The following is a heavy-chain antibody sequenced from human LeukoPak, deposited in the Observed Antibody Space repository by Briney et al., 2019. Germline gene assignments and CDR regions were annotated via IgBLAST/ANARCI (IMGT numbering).Heavy chain of an antibody. CDR1: GGSISSYY. V-gene: IGHV4-59*01. D-gene: IGHD6-13*01. Sequence: PSETLSLTCTVSGGSISSYYWSRIRQPPGKGLEWIGYIYYSGSTSYNPSLKSRVTISVDTSKNQFSLKLSSVTAADTAVYYCAGGYSSSSPTFDYWGQGTLVTVSS. CDR2: IYYSGST. CDR3: AGGYSSSSPTFDY. J-gene: IGHJ4*02.